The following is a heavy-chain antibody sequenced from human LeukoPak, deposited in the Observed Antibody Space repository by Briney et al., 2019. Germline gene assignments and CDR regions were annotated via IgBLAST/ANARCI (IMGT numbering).Heavy chain of an antibody. J-gene: IGHJ6*03. CDR2: IKQDGSEK. Sequence: GGSLRLSCAASGFTFSNYWMTWVRQAPGKGLEWVADIKQDGSEKLYVKSVRGRFTISRDNAKMSLFLQMNSLRAGDTAVYYCARDNGVVHGVYYMDVWGKGTTVTVS. CDR1: GFTFSNYW. CDR3: ARDNGVVHGVYYMDV. V-gene: IGHV3-7*01. D-gene: IGHD3-3*01.